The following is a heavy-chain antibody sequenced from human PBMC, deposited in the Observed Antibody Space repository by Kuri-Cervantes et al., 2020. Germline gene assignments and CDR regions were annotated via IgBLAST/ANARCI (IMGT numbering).Heavy chain of an antibody. CDR2: ISGNGETT. CDR1: GFTFSDAW. D-gene: IGHD2/OR15-2a*01. V-gene: IGHV3-23*01. Sequence: GESLKISCAASGFTFSDAWMNWVRQAPGKGLEWVSVISGNGETTYYADSVKGRFTISRDNSKNTLYLQMNSLRAEDTAVYYCAKDLVYRVVRGGVDPWSQGTLVTVSS. CDR3: AKDLVYRVVRGGVDP. J-gene: IGHJ5*02.